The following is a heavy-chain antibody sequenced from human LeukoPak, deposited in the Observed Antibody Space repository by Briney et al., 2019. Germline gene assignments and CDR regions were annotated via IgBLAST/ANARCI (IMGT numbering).Heavy chain of an antibody. Sequence: SETLSLTCAVSGGSVSDTTYYWGWIRQPPGKGLEWIGNVYYSGSTYYNPSLRSRVTLSVDTSKNQFSLKMSSATAADTAVYYCARLRKGRYFDYIFDFWGQGSLVNVSS. V-gene: IGHV4-39*01. CDR3: ARLRKGRYFDYIFDF. CDR2: VYYSGST. D-gene: IGHD3-9*01. CDR1: GGSVSDTTYY. J-gene: IGHJ4*02.